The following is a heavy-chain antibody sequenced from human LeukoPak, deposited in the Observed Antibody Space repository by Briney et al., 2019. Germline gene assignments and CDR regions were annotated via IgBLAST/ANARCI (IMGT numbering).Heavy chain of an antibody. J-gene: IGHJ4*02. D-gene: IGHD4-23*01. CDR1: GYTFTTHL. CDR3: ARHTTVGGSLRFDY. V-gene: IGHV5-51*01. Sequence: GESLKISCQASGYTFTTHLINWVRQMPGKGLEYMGIICPGDSDTRYSQSFQGQVTISAEKSITTAYLQWSSLKASDTAMYYCARHTTVGGSLRFDYWGQGTLVSVSS. CDR2: ICPGDSDT.